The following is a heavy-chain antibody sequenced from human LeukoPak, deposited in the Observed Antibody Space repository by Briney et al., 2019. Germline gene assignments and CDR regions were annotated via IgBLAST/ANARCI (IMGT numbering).Heavy chain of an antibody. V-gene: IGHV2-70*11. J-gene: IGHJ4*02. Sequence: LSLTCTVSGGSISSYYWSWIRQPPGKALEWLARIDWDDDKYYSTSLKTRLTISKDTSKSQVVLTMTNMDPVDTATYYCARLTYYDFWSGYQTFDYWGQGTLVTVSS. CDR3: ARLTYYDFWSGYQTFDY. CDR2: IDWDDDK. D-gene: IGHD3-3*01. CDR1: GGSISSYYW.